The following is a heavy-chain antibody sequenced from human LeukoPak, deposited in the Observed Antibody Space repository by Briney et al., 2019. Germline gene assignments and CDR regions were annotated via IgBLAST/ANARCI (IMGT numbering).Heavy chain of an antibody. V-gene: IGHV3-48*04. CDR3: ARVPSGYTLGYGYYYYYMDV. J-gene: IGHJ6*03. Sequence: GGSLRLSCAVSGFTFSDYTMTWVRQAPGKGLEWVSYISTSSSTIYYADSVKGRFTISRDNTKNALYLQMNSLRAEDTAVYYCARVPSGYTLGYGYYYYYMDVWGKGPRSPSP. D-gene: IGHD5-18*01. CDR2: ISTSSSTI. CDR1: GFTFSDYT.